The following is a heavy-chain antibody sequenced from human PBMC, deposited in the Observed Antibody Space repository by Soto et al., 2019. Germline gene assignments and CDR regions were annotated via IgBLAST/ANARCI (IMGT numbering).Heavy chain of an antibody. Sequence: GEPLKSAGKGSGYRFTSYCIALVLQMPGKGLEWMGIIYPGDSDARYSPSFQGQVTISVDKSISTAYLQWSSPKASDTAIYYCARQLGHDYINNWFDPWGQGTLVTVSS. CDR3: ARQLGHDYINNWFDP. D-gene: IGHD4-4*01. CDR2: IYPGDSDA. CDR1: GYRFTSYC. V-gene: IGHV5-51*01. J-gene: IGHJ5*02.